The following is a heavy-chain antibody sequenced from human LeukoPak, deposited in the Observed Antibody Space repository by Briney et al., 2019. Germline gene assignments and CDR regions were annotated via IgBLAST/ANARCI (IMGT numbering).Heavy chain of an antibody. Sequence: SETLSLTCTVSGDSISSSSYYWGWIRQPPGKGLEWIGSIYYSGSTYYNPSLKSRVTISVDTSKNQFSLKLSSVTAADTAVYYCARDYTGYFQHWGQGTLVTVSS. V-gene: IGHV4-39*07. D-gene: IGHD3-10*01. CDR2: IYYSGST. J-gene: IGHJ1*01. CDR1: GDSISSSSYY. CDR3: ARDYTGYFQH.